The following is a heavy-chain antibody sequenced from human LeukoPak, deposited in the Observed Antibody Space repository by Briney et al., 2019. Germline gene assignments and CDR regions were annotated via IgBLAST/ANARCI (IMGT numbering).Heavy chain of an antibody. CDR3: ARAPYSGYGRWSYYYYYMDV. D-gene: IGHD5-12*01. CDR2: IYSSVT. Sequence: GGSLRLSCTVSGFTVSSNSMSWVRQAPGKGLEWVSFIYSSVTHYSDSVKGRFTISRDNSKNTLYLQMNSLRAEDTAVYYCARAPYSGYGRWSYYYYYMDVWGKGTTVTISS. V-gene: IGHV3-53*01. CDR1: GFTVSSNS. J-gene: IGHJ6*03.